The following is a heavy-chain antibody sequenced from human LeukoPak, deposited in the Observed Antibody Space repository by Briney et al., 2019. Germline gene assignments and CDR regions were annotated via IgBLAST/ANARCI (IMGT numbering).Heavy chain of an antibody. CDR3: ARDERFDP. V-gene: IGHV1-69*13. Sequence: ASVKVSCKASGYTFTSYDINWVRQATGQGLEWMGGIIPIFGTANYAQKFQGRVTITADESTSTAYMELSSLRSEDTAVYYCARDERFDPWGQGTLVTVSS. J-gene: IGHJ5*02. CDR2: IIPIFGTA. CDR1: GYTFTSYD.